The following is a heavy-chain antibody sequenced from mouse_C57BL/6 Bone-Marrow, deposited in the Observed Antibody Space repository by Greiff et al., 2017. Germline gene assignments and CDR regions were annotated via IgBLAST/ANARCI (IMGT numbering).Heavy chain of an antibody. Sequence: EVKVVESGGGLVQPGGSMKLSCVASGFTFSNYWMNWVRQSPEKGLEWVAQIRLKSVNYATHYAESVKGRFTISRDDSKSSVYLQMNNLRAEDTGIYYCTGTVVATDYYAMDYWGQGTSVTVSS. CDR2: IRLKSVNYAT. CDR3: TGTVVATDYYAMDY. D-gene: IGHD1-1*01. V-gene: IGHV6-3*01. CDR1: GFTFSNYW. J-gene: IGHJ4*01.